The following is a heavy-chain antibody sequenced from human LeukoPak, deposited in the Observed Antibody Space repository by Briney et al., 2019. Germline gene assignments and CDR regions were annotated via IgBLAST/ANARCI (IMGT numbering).Heavy chain of an antibody. CDR2: ISGSGGST. J-gene: IGHJ2*01. CDR1: GFTFSSYA. D-gene: IGHD3/OR15-3a*01. CDR3: AKDWTGTKPFDL. Sequence: GGSLRLSCAASGFTFSSYAMSRVRQAPGKGLDWVSGISGSGGSTYYADSVKGRFTISRDNSKNTLYLQMNSLRAEDTAVYYCAKDWTGTKPFDLWGCGTLVTVSS. V-gene: IGHV3-23*01.